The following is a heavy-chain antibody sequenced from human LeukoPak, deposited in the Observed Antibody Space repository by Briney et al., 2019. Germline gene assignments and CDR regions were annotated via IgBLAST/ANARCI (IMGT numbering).Heavy chain of an antibody. CDR3: ARDPSYYGSGSYPPPVYGMDV. Sequence: SVKVSCKASGGTFSSYAISWVRRAPGQGLEWMGGIIPIFGTANYAQKFQGRVTITADKSTSTAYMELSSLRSEDTAVYYCARDPSYYGSGSYPPPVYGMDVWGKGTTVTVSS. CDR1: GGTFSSYA. CDR2: IIPIFGTA. J-gene: IGHJ6*04. V-gene: IGHV1-69*06. D-gene: IGHD3-10*01.